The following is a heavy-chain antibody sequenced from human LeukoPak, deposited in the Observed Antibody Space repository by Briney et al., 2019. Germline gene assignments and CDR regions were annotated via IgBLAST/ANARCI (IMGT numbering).Heavy chain of an antibody. CDR1: GGSFSGYY. Sequence: SETLSLTCAVYGGSFSGYYWSCIRQPPGKGLEWIGEINHSGSTNYNPSLKSRVTISVDTSKNQFSLKLSSVTAADTAVYYCARGRGHWFDPWGQGTLVTVSS. J-gene: IGHJ5*02. CDR2: INHSGST. V-gene: IGHV4-34*01. CDR3: ARGRGHWFDP.